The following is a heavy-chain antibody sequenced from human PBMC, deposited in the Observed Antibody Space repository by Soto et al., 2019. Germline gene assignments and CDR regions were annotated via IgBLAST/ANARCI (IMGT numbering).Heavy chain of an antibody. Sequence: GSLRLSCAASGFTFSDYYMSWIRQAPGKGLEWVSYISSSGSTIYYADSVKGRFTISRDNAKNSLYLQMNSLRAEDTAVYYCARVLLAAAGYYYYYYMDVWGKGTTVTV. CDR2: ISSSGSTI. D-gene: IGHD6-13*01. CDR1: GFTFSDYY. J-gene: IGHJ6*03. V-gene: IGHV3-11*01. CDR3: ARVLLAAAGYYYYYYMDV.